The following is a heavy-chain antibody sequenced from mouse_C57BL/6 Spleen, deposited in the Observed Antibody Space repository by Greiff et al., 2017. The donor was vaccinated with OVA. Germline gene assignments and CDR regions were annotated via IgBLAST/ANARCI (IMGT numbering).Heavy chain of an antibody. V-gene: IGHV14-2*01. Sequence: VQLQQSGAELVKPGASVKLSCTASGFNIKDYYMHWVKQRTEQGLEWIGRIDPEDGETKYAPKFQGKATITADPSSNTAYLQLSSLTSEDTAVYYCAFYYGSSHWYFDVWGTGTTVTVSS. CDR1: GFNIKDYY. J-gene: IGHJ1*03. CDR3: AFYYGSSHWYFDV. CDR2: IDPEDGET. D-gene: IGHD1-1*01.